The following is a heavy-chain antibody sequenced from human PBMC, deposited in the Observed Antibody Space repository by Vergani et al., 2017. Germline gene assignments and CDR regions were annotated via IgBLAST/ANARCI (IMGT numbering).Heavy chain of an antibody. D-gene: IGHD3/OR15-3a*01. CDR3: SGYDLGLVIRGA. J-gene: IGHJ5*02. Sequence: EVQLVESGGGLVQPGGSLRLSCAGSGFTFSNYDMNWVRQAPGKGLEWVSYISSSGTTIYYADSVRGRFTISRDNAENSLFLQMDRLTAEDTAVYYCSGYDLGLVIRGAWGQGTLVTVSS. CDR2: ISSSGTTI. CDR1: GFTFSNYD. V-gene: IGHV3-48*03.